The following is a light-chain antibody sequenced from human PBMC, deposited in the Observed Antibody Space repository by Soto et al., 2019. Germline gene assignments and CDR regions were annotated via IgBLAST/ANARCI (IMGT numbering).Light chain of an antibody. V-gene: IGLV2-14*01. J-gene: IGLJ2*01. CDR2: DVS. Sequence: QSVLTQPASVSGSPGQSITISCTGTSSDVGGYKYVAWYQQYPGKAPKLMIYDVSNRPSGVSNRFSGSKSGNTASLTISGLQAEDEADYYCSSYTSSSTVVFGGGTQLTVL. CDR1: SSDVGGYKY. CDR3: SSYTSSSTVV.